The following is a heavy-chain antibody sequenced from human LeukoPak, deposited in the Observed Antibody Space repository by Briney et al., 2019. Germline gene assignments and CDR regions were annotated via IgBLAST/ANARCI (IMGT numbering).Heavy chain of an antibody. D-gene: IGHD2-21*01. J-gene: IGHJ4*02. CDR3: ARVKYCGGDCDPFDN. Sequence: PSETLALICTVSGGSLSRYYWSGTRHPPGKGLVWIGYIYYTGSTNYNPSLKSRVTISVDTSKNQFSLKLRSVNAADTAFYYFARVKYCGGDCDPFDNWGQGTLVTVSS. CDR1: GGSLSRYY. CDR2: IYYTGST. V-gene: IGHV4-59*01.